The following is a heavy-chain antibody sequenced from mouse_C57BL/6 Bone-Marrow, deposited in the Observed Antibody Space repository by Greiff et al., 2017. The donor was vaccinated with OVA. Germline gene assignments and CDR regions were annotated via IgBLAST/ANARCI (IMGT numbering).Heavy chain of an antibody. CDR1: GFTFSSYA. Sequence: VKLVESGGGLVKPGGSLKLSCAASGFTFSSYAMSWVRQTPEKRLEWVATISYGGSYTYYPDNVKGRFTISRDNAKNNLYQQMSHLKSEDTATYYCARGMGGYYGSPRGARFAYWGQGTLFTVSA. CDR3: ARGMGGYYGSPRGARFAY. D-gene: IGHD2-1*01. J-gene: IGHJ3*01. CDR2: ISYGGSYT. V-gene: IGHV5-4*03.